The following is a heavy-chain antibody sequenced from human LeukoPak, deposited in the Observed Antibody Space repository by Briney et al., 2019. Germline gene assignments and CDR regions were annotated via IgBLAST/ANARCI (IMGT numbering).Heavy chain of an antibody. CDR3: ARRGYSYGWALWAFDI. CDR2: IYPGDSDT. D-gene: IGHD5-18*01. Sequence: GESLKISCKGSGYTFSNYWIGWVRQMPGKGLEWMGIIYPGDSDTRYRPSFQGQVTISADKSISTAYLPWSSLKASDTAMYYCARRGYSYGWALWAFDIWGQGTMVTVSS. V-gene: IGHV5-51*01. CDR1: GYTFSNYW. J-gene: IGHJ3*02.